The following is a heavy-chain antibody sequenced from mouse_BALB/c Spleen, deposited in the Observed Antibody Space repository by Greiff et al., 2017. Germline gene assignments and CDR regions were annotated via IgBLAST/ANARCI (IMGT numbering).Heavy chain of an antibody. V-gene: IGHV1S135*01. J-gene: IGHJ3*01. CDR2: IDPYNGGT. CDR3: ARSGVRSGGFAY. Sequence: VQLQQSGPELGKPGASVKISCKASGYSFTGYNMYWVKQSHRKSLEWIGYIDPYNGGTSYNQKSKGKATLTVDKSSSTAYMHLNSLTSEDSAIYYCARSGVRSGGFAYWGQGTLVTVSA. CDR1: GYSFTGYN.